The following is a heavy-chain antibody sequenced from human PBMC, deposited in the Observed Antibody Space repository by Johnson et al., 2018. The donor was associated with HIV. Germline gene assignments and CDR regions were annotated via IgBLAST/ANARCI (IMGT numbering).Heavy chain of an antibody. CDR3: AKDQGESEKEGWASDYYEFGRDYPGQDPRRVVATFAI. J-gene: IGHJ3*02. CDR1: GFTFSDYY. Sequence: QVQLVESGGGLVKPGGSLRLSCAASGFTFSDYYMSWIRQAPGKGLEWVSYISSSGSSIFYADSVKGRFAISRDDAENSLYLQMNSLRAGDTAVYYCAKDQGESEKEGWASDYYEFGRDYPGQDPRRVVATFAIWGQGTMVTVSS. V-gene: IGHV3-11*04. CDR2: ISSSGSSI. D-gene: IGHD3-3*01.